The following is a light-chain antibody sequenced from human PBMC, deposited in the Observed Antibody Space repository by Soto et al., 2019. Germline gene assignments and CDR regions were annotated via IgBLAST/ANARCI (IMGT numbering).Light chain of an antibody. J-gene: IGKJ1*01. Sequence: RSCRASQSVSNNYLAWYQQKPGQAPRLLIYGASNRATGIPDRFSGSGSGTDFTLTISRLEPEDFAVYYCQQYGSSGTFGQGTKVDIK. CDR2: GAS. CDR1: QSVSNNY. CDR3: QQYGSSGT. V-gene: IGKV3-20*01.